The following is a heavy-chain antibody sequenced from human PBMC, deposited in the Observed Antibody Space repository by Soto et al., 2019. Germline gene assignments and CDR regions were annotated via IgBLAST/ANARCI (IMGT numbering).Heavy chain of an antibody. Sequence: PGGSLRLSXAASGFTFSSYAMSWVRQAPGKGLEWVSAISGSGGSTYYADSVKGRFTISRDNSKNTLYLQMNSLRAEDTAVYYCAKALAAAAGYYYYYGMDVWGQGTTVTVS. CDR2: ISGSGGST. J-gene: IGHJ6*02. CDR1: GFTFSSYA. D-gene: IGHD6-13*01. V-gene: IGHV3-23*01. CDR3: AKALAAAAGYYYYYGMDV.